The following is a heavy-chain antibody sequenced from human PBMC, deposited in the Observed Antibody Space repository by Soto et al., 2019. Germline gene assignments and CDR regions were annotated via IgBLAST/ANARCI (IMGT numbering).Heavy chain of an antibody. CDR3: ASRGERDYYDTIGYG. V-gene: IGHV1-69*12. J-gene: IGHJ1*01. D-gene: IGHD3-22*01. CDR1: GGTFSNYA. CDR2: IIPIFGTT. Sequence: QVQLVQSGAEVKKPGSSVKVSCKASGGTFSNYALSWVRQAPGQGLEWMGDIIPIFGTTNNFQKFQGRVTITADDATSPAYMHLSCLRSDEAVVSYCASRGERDYYDTIGYGWGQGTLVTVSS.